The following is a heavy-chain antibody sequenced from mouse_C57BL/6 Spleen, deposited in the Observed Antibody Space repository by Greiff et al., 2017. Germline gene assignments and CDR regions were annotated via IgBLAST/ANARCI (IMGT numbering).Heavy chain of an antibody. V-gene: IGHV3-6*01. Sequence: EVKLMESGPGLVKPSQSLSLTCSVTGYSITSGYYWNWIRQFPGNKLEWMGYISYDGSNNYNPSLKNRISITRDTSKNQFFLKLNSVTTEDTATYYCARGPRDFDYWGQGTTLTVSS. J-gene: IGHJ2*01. CDR3: ARGPRDFDY. CDR1: GYSITSGYY. CDR2: ISYDGSN.